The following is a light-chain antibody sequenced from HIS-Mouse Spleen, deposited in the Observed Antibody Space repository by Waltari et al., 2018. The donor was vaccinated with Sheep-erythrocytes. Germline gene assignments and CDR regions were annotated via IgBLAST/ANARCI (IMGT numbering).Light chain of an antibody. J-gene: IGLJ2*01. V-gene: IGLV3-25*03. CDR1: ACPKQY. CDR2: KDN. CDR3: QSADSSGTYVV. Sequence: SYELTQPPSVSMSPGQPARTTCSGDACPKQYAYWYQQKPGQAPVLVIYKDNERPSGIPERFSGSSSGTTVTLTISGVQAEDEADYYCQSADSSGTYVVFGGGTKLTVL.